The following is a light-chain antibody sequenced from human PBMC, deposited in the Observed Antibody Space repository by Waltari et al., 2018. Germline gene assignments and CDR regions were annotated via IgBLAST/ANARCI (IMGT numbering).Light chain of an antibody. V-gene: IGKV3-20*01. J-gene: IGKJ2*01. CDR3: QQYGSSLYI. CDR2: AAS. Sequence: EIVLTQSPGTLSLSPGERFTYSCRASQSVSSSYLAWYQQKPGQAPRLLIYAASTRATGIPDRFRGSESGTDFTLTISRLEPEDFAVYYCQQYGSSLYIFGQGTKLEIK. CDR1: QSVSSSY.